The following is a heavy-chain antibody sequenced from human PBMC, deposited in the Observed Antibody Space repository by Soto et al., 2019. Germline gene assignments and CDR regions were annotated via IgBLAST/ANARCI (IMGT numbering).Heavy chain of an antibody. CDR3: ARQAKTTVFESDAFDL. Sequence: GESLKISCRASGYNFTTYWVHWVRQMPVKGLEWMGVIYPGDSDTRYSPSFQGQVTISTDKSVTTAYLQLNSLQSSDTAMYYCARQAKTTVFESDAFDLWGQGTMVTVSS. D-gene: IGHD4-4*01. V-gene: IGHV5-51*01. CDR1: GYNFTTYW. CDR2: IYPGDSDT. J-gene: IGHJ3*01.